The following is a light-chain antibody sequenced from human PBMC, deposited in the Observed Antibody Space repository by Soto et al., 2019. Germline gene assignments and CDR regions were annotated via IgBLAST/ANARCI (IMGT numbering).Light chain of an antibody. J-gene: IGKJ1*01. Sequence: EIVLTQSQGTLSLSPGERATLSCRASQSVRNSAFAWYQKKPGQAPRVLIYGASRRATGIPDRFSGSESGTDFTLTISRLEPEDSSVYYCQQDGSSPRTFGQGTKVEIK. CDR2: GAS. CDR3: QQDGSSPRT. V-gene: IGKV3-20*01. CDR1: QSVRNSA.